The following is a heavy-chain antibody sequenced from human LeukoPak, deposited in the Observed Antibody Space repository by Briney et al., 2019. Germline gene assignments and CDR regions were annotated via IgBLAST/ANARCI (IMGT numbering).Heavy chain of an antibody. D-gene: IGHD6-6*01. CDR2: MNPNSGNT. J-gene: IGHJ4*02. Sequence: GASVKVSCKAPGYTFSSYDINWVRQATGQGLEWMGWMNPNSGNTAYAQKFQGRVTMSRDTSISTAYMELSSLRSEDTAVYYCARLPKYSRPLDYWGQGTLVTVSS. V-gene: IGHV1-8*02. CDR1: GYTFSSYD. CDR3: ARLPKYSRPLDY.